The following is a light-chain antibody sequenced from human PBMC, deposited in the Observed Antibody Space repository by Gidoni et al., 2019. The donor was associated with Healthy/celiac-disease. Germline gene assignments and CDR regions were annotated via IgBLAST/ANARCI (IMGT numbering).Light chain of an antibody. CDR2: YNN. J-gene: IGLJ2*01. CDR1: SSNIGNNY. V-gene: IGLV1-51*01. CDR3: GTWDSSLSAGPVV. Sequence: QSVLTQPPSVSAAPGQKFTISCSGSSSNIGNNYVSWYQQLPGTAPKLLIYYNNKRPSGIPDRFSGSKSGTSATLGITGLQTGDEADYYCGTWDSSLSAGPVVFGGGTKLTVL.